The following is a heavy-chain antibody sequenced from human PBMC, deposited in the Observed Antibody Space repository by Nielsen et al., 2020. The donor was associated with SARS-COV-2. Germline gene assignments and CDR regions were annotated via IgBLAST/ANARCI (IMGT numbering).Heavy chain of an antibody. J-gene: IGHJ6*02. CDR3: ARHHPVHGEYYYYGMDV. CDR1: GGSINNYY. Sequence: GSLRLSCTVSGGSINNYYWSWIRQPPGKALEWIGYVYYSGSTNYSPSLKSRVTISVDTSKNQFSLKLRSVTAADTAVYYCARHHPVHGEYYYYGMDVWGQGTTVTV. V-gene: IGHV4-59*08. D-gene: IGHD1-1*01. CDR2: VYYSGST.